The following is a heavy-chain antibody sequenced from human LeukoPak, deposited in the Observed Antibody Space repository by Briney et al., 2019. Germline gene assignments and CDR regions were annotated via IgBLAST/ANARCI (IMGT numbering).Heavy chain of an antibody. D-gene: IGHD4-17*01. CDR3: AREKLRAGYYYYGMDV. Sequence: PGRSLRLSCAASGFTFSSYAMSWVRQAPGKGLGWVSAISGSGGSTYYADSVKGRFTISRDNSKNTLYLQMNSLRAEDTAVYYCAREKLRAGYYYYGMDVWGQGTTVTVSS. J-gene: IGHJ6*02. CDR1: GFTFSSYA. CDR2: ISGSGGST. V-gene: IGHV3-23*01.